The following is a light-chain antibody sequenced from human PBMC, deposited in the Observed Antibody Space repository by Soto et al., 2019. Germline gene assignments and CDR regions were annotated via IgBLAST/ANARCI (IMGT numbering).Light chain of an antibody. CDR1: QSIAGGY. V-gene: IGKV3-20*01. J-gene: IGKJ1*01. CDR2: GAY. CDR3: HQYVASPRT. Sequence: EIVLTQSPHTLSLSPGERATLFCRASQSIAGGYLAWYQHRPGQAPRLLISGAYRRAAGIPDRFSGSGSGTDFTLTISKLQPEDFAVYYCHQYVASPRTFGQGTKVEFK.